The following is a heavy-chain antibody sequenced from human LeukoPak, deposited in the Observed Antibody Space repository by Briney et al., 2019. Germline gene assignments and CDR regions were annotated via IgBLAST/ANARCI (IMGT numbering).Heavy chain of an antibody. CDR1: GFTFSSYA. J-gene: IGHJ4*02. CDR2: ISGSGGST. Sequence: PGGSLRLSCAASGFTFSSYAMSWVRQAPGKGLEWVSAISGSGGSTYYADSVKGRFTISRDNSKNTLYLQMNSLRAEDTAVYYCAKEALITMVRGARLYGAFDYWGQGTLVTVSS. D-gene: IGHD3-10*01. CDR3: AKEALITMVRGARLYGAFDY. V-gene: IGHV3-23*01.